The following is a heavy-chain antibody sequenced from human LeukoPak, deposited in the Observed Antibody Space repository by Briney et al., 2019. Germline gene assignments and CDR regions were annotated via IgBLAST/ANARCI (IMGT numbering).Heavy chain of an antibody. CDR2: FDPEDGET. Sequence: GASVKVSCKVSGYTLTELSMHWVRQAPGKGLEWMGGFDPEDGETIYAQKFQGRVTMTEDTSTDTAYMELSSLRSEDTAVYYCATAFLVFGVAAVSGYYYGMDVWGQGTTVTVS. V-gene: IGHV1-24*01. D-gene: IGHD3-3*01. CDR3: ATAFLVFGVAAVSGYYYGMDV. CDR1: GYTLTELS. J-gene: IGHJ6*02.